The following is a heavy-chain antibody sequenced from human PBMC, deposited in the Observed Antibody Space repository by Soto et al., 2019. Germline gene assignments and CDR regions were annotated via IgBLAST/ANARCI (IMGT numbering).Heavy chain of an antibody. CDR2: IKSKTDGGTT. CDR1: GFTFSDHY. V-gene: IGHV3-15*01. Sequence: PGGSLRLSCAASGFTFSDHYMDWVRQAPGKGLEWVGRIKSKTDGGTTDYAAPVKGRFTISRDDSKNTLYLQMNSLKTEDTAVYYCTTGGWYYYYYGMDVWGQGTTVTVSS. J-gene: IGHJ6*02. D-gene: IGHD6-19*01. CDR3: TTGGWYYYYYGMDV.